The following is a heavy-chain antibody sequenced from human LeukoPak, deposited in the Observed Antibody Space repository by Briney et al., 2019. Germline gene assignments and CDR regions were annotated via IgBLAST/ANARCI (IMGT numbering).Heavy chain of an antibody. J-gene: IGHJ4*02. Sequence: WASVKVSCKASGYTFTGSYLHWVRQAPGQGLEWMGRINPNTGGTHYAQKFQGRVTMTRDTSISTAYMELSRLRSDDTAIFYCARDAVAGRAEYYFDYWGQGTLVTVSP. V-gene: IGHV1-2*06. D-gene: IGHD6-19*01. CDR3: ARDAVAGRAEYYFDY. CDR2: INPNTGGT. CDR1: GYTFTGSY.